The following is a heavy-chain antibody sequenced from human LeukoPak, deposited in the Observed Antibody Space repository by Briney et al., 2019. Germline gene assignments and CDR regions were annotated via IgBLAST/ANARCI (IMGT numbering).Heavy chain of an antibody. CDR3: ARQQDTTNPVY. D-gene: IGHD5-18*01. J-gene: IGHJ4*02. CDR2: IYSGGNT. Sequence: PGGSLRLSCAASGVTVSSNYMNWVRQAPGKGLEWVSIIYSGGNTYYADSVKGRFTISRDNSKNTLYLQMNGLRAEDTAVYYCARQQDTTNPVYWGQGTLVTVSS. CDR1: GVTVSSNY. V-gene: IGHV3-66*04.